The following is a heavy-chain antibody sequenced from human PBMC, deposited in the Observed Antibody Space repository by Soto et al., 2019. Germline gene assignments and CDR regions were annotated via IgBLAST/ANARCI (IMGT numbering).Heavy chain of an antibody. J-gene: IGHJ5*02. Sequence: ASVKVSCKASGYTFTGYYMHWVRQAPGQGLEWMGWINPNSGGTNHAQKFQGRVTMTRDTSISTAYMELSRFRCGGTAVYYCARAYDSSGYNHWFDRWGKGNRVTV. D-gene: IGHD3-22*01. CDR1: GYTFTGYY. CDR3: ARAYDSSGYNHWFDR. CDR2: INPNSGGT. V-gene: IGHV1-2*02.